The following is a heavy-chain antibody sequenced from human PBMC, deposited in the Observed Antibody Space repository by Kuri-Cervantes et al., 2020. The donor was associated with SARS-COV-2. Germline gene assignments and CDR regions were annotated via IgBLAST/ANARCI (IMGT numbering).Heavy chain of an antibody. Sequence: GESLKISCTAHGFTFGDYAMSWVRQAPGKGLEWVGFIRSKAYGGTTEYAASVKGRFTISRDDSKSIAYLQMNSLKDEDTAVYYCTRSNFWSDYYMDVWGKGTTVTVSS. V-gene: IGHV3-49*04. D-gene: IGHD3-3*01. CDR3: TRSNFWSDYYMDV. J-gene: IGHJ6*03. CDR2: IRSKAYGGTT. CDR1: GFTFGDYA.